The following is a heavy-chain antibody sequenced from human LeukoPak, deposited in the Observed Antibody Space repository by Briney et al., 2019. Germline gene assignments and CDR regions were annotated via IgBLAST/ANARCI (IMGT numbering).Heavy chain of an antibody. CDR3: ARSKGGYCSSTSCARFDY. CDR1: GGSISSGGYY. D-gene: IGHD2-2*01. V-gene: IGHV4-31*03. J-gene: IGHJ4*02. CDR2: IYYSGST. Sequence: SETLSLTCTVSGGSISSGGYYWTWIRQRPGKGLEWIGNIYYSGSTYYNPSLKSRVTISLDTSKNQFSLKLSSVTVADTAVYYCARSKGGYCSSTSCARFDYWGQGTLVTVSS.